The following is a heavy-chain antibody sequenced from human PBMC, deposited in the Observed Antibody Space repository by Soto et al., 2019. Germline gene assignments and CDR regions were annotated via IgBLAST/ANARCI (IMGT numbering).Heavy chain of an antibody. D-gene: IGHD1-26*01. CDR2: ISYDGSNK. CDR1: GFTFSSYG. CDR3: AKENRPTSGSYYGLDP. V-gene: IGHV3-30*18. Sequence: GGSLRLSCAASGFTFSSYGMHWVRQAPGKGLEWVAVISYDGSNKYYADSVKGRFTISRDNSKNTLYLQMNSLRAEDTAVYYCAKENRPTSGSYYGLDPWGQGTLVTVSS. J-gene: IGHJ5*02.